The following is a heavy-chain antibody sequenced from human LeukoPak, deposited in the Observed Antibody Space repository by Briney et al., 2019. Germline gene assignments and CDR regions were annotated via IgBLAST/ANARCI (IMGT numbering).Heavy chain of an antibody. Sequence: PSETLSLTCAVSGGSISSGGYSWSWIRQPPGKGLEWIGYIYYSGSTYYNPSLKSRVTISVDTSKNQFSLKLSSVTAADTAVYYCARDGDYYDSSGYHGGAFDIWGQGTMVTVSS. CDR2: IYYSGST. V-gene: IGHV4-30-4*07. D-gene: IGHD3-22*01. CDR1: GGSISSGGYS. J-gene: IGHJ3*02. CDR3: ARDGDYYDSSGYHGGAFDI.